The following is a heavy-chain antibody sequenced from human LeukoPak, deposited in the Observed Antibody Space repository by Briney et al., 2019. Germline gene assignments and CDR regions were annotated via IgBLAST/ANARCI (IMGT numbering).Heavy chain of an antibody. CDR1: GFTFSSYA. CDR2: ISGRGDST. V-gene: IGHV3-23*01. Sequence: GGSLRLSCVASGFTFSSYAMGWVPQAPGKGLEWVSAISGRGDSTYYADSVKGRFSISRDNSKNTLHLQMNSLRAEDTTVYYCAKVYGSGSYYFPDYWGQGTLVTVSS. D-gene: IGHD3-10*01. J-gene: IGHJ4*02. CDR3: AKVYGSGSYYFPDY.